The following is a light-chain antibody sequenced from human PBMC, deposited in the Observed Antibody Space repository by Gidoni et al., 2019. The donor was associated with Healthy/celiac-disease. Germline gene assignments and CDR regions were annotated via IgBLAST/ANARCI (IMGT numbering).Light chain of an antibody. CDR3: QQYNSYSPT. CDR2: DAS. Sequence: GDRVTITCRASQSISSWLAWYKQKPGKAPRLLIYDASSLESGVPSRFSGSGSGTEFTLTISSLQPDYFATYFCQQYNSYSPTFGQGTKVEIK. V-gene: IGKV1-5*01. CDR1: QSISSW. J-gene: IGKJ1*01.